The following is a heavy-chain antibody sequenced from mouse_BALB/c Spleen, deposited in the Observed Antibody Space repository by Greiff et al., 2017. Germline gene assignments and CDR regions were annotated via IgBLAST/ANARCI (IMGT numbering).Heavy chain of an antibody. J-gene: IGHJ4*01. CDR2: ISTYSGKT. CDR1: GYTFTDYA. D-gene: IGHD4-1*01. Sequence: QVQLKESGPELVRPGVSVKISCKGSGYTFTDYAMHWVKQSHAKSLEWIGVISTYSGKTNYNQKFKGKATMTVDKSSSTAYMELARLTSEDSAIYYCARFWDLSPSMDYWGQGTSVTVSS. CDR3: ARFWDLSPSMDY. V-gene: IGHV1-67*01.